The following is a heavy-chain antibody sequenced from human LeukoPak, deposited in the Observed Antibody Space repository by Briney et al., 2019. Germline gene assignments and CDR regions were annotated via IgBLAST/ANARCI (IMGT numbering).Heavy chain of an antibody. V-gene: IGHV1-69*05. CDR1: GYTFTSYY. CDR2: IIPIFGTA. CDR3: ATATYSSSSSRAFDI. Sequence: ASVKVSCKASGYTFTSYYMHWVRQAPGQGLEWMGGIIPIFGTANYAQKFQGRVTITTDESTSTAYMELSSLRSEDTAVYYCATATYSSSSSRAFDIWGQGTMVTVSS. D-gene: IGHD6-13*01. J-gene: IGHJ3*02.